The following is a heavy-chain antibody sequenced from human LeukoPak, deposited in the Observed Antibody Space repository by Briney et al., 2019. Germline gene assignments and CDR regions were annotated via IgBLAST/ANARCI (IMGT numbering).Heavy chain of an antibody. CDR3: ARQLVVPAATYYFDY. V-gene: IGHV5-51*01. Sequence: PGESLKISCKGSGYSFTCYWIGWVRQMPGKSLEWMGIIYPGDSDTRYSPSFQGQVTIPADKSISTAYLQWSSLKASDTAMYYCARQLVVPAATYYFDYWGQGTLVTVSS. CDR1: GYSFTCYW. CDR2: IYPGDSDT. J-gene: IGHJ4*02. D-gene: IGHD2-2*01.